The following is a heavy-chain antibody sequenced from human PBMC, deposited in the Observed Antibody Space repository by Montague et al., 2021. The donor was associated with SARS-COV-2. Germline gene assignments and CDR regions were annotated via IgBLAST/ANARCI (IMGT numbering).Heavy chain of an antibody. Sequence: SETLSLTCTVSGDSISSGDYHWSWVRQPAGKGLEWIGYIYYSGSTNYNPSLKSRVTISVDTSKNQFSLKLSSVTAADTAVYYCASSGWYPGWFDPWGQGTLVTVSS. D-gene: IGHD6-19*01. V-gene: IGHV4-61*10. CDR1: GDSISSGDYH. CDR2: IYYSGST. J-gene: IGHJ5*02. CDR3: ASSGWYPGWFDP.